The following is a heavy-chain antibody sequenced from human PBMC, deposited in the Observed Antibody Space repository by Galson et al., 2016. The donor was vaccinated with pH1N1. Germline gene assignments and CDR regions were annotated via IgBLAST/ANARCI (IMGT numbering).Heavy chain of an antibody. CDR3: ARVKEWELSYWFDP. CDR2: ISSSSTNI. J-gene: IGHJ5*02. CDR1: GFTFSRYS. Sequence: SLRLSCAASGFTFSRYSMNWARQAPGKGLEWVSSISSSSTNIYYADSMKGRFTISRDNAKNSLYLQMNSLRAEDTAVYYRARVKEWELSYWFDPWGQGTLVTVSS. D-gene: IGHD1-26*01. V-gene: IGHV3-21*01.